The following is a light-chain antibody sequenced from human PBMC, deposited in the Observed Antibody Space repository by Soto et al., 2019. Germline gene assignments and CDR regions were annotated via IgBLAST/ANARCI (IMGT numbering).Light chain of an antibody. CDR2: EVS. V-gene: IGLV2-8*01. J-gene: IGLJ1*01. CDR3: SSDAVSGIYV. CDR1: SSDVGGYNF. Sequence: QSALTQPPSASGSPGQSVTISCTGTSSDVGGYNFVSWYQQHPGKSPKLMIYEVSKRPSGVPDRFSGSKSGNTASLTVSGLQAEDDADYYCSSDAVSGIYVFGTGTKVTVL.